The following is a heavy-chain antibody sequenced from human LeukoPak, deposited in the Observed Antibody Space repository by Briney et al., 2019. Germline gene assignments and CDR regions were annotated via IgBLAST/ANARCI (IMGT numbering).Heavy chain of an antibody. V-gene: IGHV3-21*04. CDR1: GFTFSSYE. J-gene: IGHJ3*02. Sequence: GGSLRLSCAASGFTFSSYEMNWVRQAPGKGLEWVSSISTSSSYINYADSVKGRFTISRDNAKNSLYLQMNSLRAEDTAVYYCARAKGSYGYLIGHAFDIWGQGTMVTVSS. CDR2: ISTSSSYI. D-gene: IGHD5-18*01. CDR3: ARAKGSYGYLIGHAFDI.